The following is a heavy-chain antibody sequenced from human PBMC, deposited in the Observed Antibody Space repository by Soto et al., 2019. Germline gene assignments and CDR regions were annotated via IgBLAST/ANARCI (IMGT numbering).Heavy chain of an antibody. CDR2: IIPIFGTA. D-gene: IGHD5-12*01. Sequence: QVQLVQSGAEVKKPGSSVKVSCKASGGTFSSYAISWVRQAPGQGLEWMGGIIPIFGTANYAQKFQGRVTXXAXDXXSTANMELSSMRSEDTAVYYCAREPGDGYNHNFDYWGQGTLVTVSS. J-gene: IGHJ4*02. V-gene: IGHV1-69*12. CDR1: GGTFSSYA. CDR3: AREPGDGYNHNFDY.